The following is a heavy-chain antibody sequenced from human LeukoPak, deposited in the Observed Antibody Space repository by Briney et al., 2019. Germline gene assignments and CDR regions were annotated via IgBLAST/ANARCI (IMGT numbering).Heavy chain of an antibody. V-gene: IGHV3-13*05. CDR2: IGTAGDP. CDR1: RFTFSSYD. CDR3: ARFGRGGLDY. J-gene: IGHJ4*02. D-gene: IGHD3-10*01. Sequence: GGSLRLSCAAPRFTFSSYDMHWVRQATGQGLECVSAIGTAGDPYYPGSVKGRFTISRENAKKSLYLQMNSLRAGDTAVYYCARFGRGGLDYWGQGTLVTVSS.